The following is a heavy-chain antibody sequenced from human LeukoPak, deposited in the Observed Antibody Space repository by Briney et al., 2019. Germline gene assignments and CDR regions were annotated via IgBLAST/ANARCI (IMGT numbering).Heavy chain of an antibody. V-gene: IGHV3-30*04. CDR2: ISYDGSNK. J-gene: IGHJ4*02. CDR3: ATSNFDY. CDR1: GFTFSSYA. Sequence: GGSPRLSCAASGFTFSSYAMHWVRQAPGKGLEWVAVISYDGSNKYYADSVKGRFTISRDNSKNTLYLQMNSLRAEDTAVYYCATSNFDYWGQGTLVTVPS.